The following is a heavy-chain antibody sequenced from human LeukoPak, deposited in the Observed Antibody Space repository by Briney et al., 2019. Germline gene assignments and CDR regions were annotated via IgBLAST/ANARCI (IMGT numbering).Heavy chain of an antibody. CDR1: FASISSGGYY. Sequence: SETLSLTCTVSFASISSGGYYWTWIRQHPEKGLEWIGYIFDSGNIYYNPSLKSRLTISVDTSENQFSLKLTSVTAADTAIYYCARENPSGYYNRPIDYWGQGTLVTVSS. CDR3: ARENPSGYYNRPIDY. J-gene: IGHJ4*02. D-gene: IGHD3-22*01. V-gene: IGHV4-31*03. CDR2: IFDSGNI.